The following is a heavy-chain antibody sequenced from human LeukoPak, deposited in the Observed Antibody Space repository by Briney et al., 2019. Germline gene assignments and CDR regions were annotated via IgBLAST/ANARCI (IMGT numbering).Heavy chain of an antibody. CDR2: TYYSGST. CDR1: GGSISSYY. J-gene: IGHJ5*02. Sequence: KTSETLSLTCTVSGGSISSYYWSWIRQPPGKGLEWIGYTYYSGSTNYNPSLKSRVTISVDTSKNQFSLKLSSVTPADTAVYYCARGGYYGSGNDFRFDPWGQGTLVTVSS. D-gene: IGHD3-10*01. CDR3: ARGGYYGSGNDFRFDP. V-gene: IGHV4-59*01.